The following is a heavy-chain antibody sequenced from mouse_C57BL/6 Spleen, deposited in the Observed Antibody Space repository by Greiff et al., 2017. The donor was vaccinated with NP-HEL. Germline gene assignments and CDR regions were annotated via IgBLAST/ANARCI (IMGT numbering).Heavy chain of an antibody. CDR2: IYPGDGDT. Sequence: QVQLQQSGAELVKPGASVKISCKASGYAFSSYWMNWVKQRPGKGLEWIGQIYPGDGDTNYNGKFKGKATLTADKSSSTAYMQLSSLTSEDSAVYFCARPLYGSSYDYYAMDYWGQGTSVTVSS. CDR3: ARPLYGSSYDYYAMDY. J-gene: IGHJ4*01. V-gene: IGHV1-80*01. D-gene: IGHD1-1*01. CDR1: GYAFSSYW.